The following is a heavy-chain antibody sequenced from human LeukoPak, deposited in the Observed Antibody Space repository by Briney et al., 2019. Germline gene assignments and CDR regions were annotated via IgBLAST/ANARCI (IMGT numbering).Heavy chain of an antibody. CDR2: ISYDVGKK. D-gene: IGHD3-10*01. CDR3: ARTRYYYNSRSYGAPYYFDY. CDR1: GFTFSSYG. Sequence: GGSLRLSCAASGFTFSSYGMHWVRQAPGKGLEWVAVISYDVGKKYYADSVKGRFTISRDNSKNTLYLQMNSLRAEDTAVYYCARTRYYYNSRSYGAPYYFDYWGQGTLVTVSS. V-gene: IGHV3-30*03. J-gene: IGHJ4*02.